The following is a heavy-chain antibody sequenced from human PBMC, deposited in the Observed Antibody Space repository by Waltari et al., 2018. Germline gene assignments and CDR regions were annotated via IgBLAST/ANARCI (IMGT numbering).Heavy chain of an antibody. CDR3: ARQGLKHYYGSGSYYNPAPFDY. CDR1: GGSISSSSYY. CDR2: IYYSGST. V-gene: IGHV4-39*01. Sequence: QLQLQESGPGLVKPSETLSLTCTVSGGSISSSSYYWCWLRQPPGTGLEWIGSIYYSGSTYYNPSLKSRVTISVDTSKNQFSLKLSSVTAADTAVYYCARQGLKHYYGSGSYYNPAPFDYWGQGTLVTVSS. J-gene: IGHJ4*02. D-gene: IGHD3-10*01.